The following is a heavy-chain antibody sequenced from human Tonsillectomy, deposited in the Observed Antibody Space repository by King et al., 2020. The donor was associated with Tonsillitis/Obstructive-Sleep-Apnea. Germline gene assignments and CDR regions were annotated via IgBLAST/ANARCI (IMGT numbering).Heavy chain of an antibody. Sequence: VQLVESGGGLIQPGGSLRLSCAASGFTFSTHWMHWVRQVPGKGLEWLALINSDGSSTTYADSVKGRITISRDNAKNTVYLQMNNLRAEDTAVYYCARETRPNTTVIRSWGQGTLVTVSS. CDR1: GFTFSTHW. CDR3: ARETRPNTTVIRS. CDR2: INSDGSST. V-gene: IGHV3-74*01. J-gene: IGHJ5*02. D-gene: IGHD1-14*01.